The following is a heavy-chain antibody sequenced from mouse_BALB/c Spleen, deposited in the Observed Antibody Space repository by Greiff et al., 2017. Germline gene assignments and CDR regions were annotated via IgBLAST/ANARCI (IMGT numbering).Heavy chain of an antibody. Sequence: VHVKQSGPELVKPGASVKMSCKASGYTFTSYVMHWVKQKPGQGLEWIGYINPYNDGTKYNEKFKGKATLTSDKSSSTAYMELSSLTSEDSAVYYCARGGYDDLAWFAYWGQGTLVTVSA. CDR3: ARGGYDDLAWFAY. V-gene: IGHV1-14*01. CDR2: INPYNDGT. CDR1: GYTFTSYV. D-gene: IGHD2-14*01. J-gene: IGHJ3*01.